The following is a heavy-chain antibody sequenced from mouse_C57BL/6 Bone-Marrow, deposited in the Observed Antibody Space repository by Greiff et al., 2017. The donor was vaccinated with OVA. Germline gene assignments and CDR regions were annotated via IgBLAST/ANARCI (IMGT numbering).Heavy chain of an antibody. V-gene: IGHV14-4*01. J-gene: IGHJ1*03. CDR2: IDPENGDT. D-gene: IGHD1-1*01. CDR1: GFNIKDDY. CDR3: TTRDGSRPWYFDV. Sequence: VQLQQSGAELVRPGASVKLSCTASGFNIKDDYMHWVKQRPEQGLEWIGWIDPENGDTEYASKFQGKATITADTSSNTAYLQLSSLTSEDTAVYYCTTRDGSRPWYFDVWGTGTTVTVSS.